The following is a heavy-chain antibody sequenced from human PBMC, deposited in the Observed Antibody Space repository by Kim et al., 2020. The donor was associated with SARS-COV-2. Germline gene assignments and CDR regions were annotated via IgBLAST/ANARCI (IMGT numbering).Heavy chain of an antibody. Sequence: GGSLRLSCAASGFTFSSYAMHWVRQAPGKGLEWVAVISHDGINKYYADSVKGRFIISRDNSKNTLYLQMNSLRAEDTAVYYCARDLGYYDSTGYYSGGDYWGQGTRVTVSS. V-gene: IGHV3-30*04. CDR3: ARDLGYYDSTGYYSGGDY. J-gene: IGHJ4*02. CDR1: GFTFSSYA. CDR2: ISHDGINK. D-gene: IGHD3-22*01.